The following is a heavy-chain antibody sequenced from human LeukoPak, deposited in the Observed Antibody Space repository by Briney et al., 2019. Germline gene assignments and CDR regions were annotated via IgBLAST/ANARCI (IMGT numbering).Heavy chain of an antibody. V-gene: IGHV3-21*04. CDR1: GFTFSRHT. CDR3: AKDSPRRNSGHDG. J-gene: IGHJ4*02. Sequence: GGSLRLSCAASGFTFSRHTMTWVRQAPGKGLEWVSSISYSSTSIYYADSVKGRFTISRDNAKNSLYLQMNSLRAEDTAVYYCAKDSPRRNSGHDGWGQGTLVTVSS. D-gene: IGHD5-12*01. CDR2: ISYSSTSI.